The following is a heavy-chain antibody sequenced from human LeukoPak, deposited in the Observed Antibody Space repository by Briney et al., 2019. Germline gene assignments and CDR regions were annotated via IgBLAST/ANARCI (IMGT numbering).Heavy chain of an antibody. CDR1: GGSISRSNR. CDR3: ARRNYGSGSYFDY. D-gene: IGHD3-10*01. J-gene: IGHJ4*02. CDR2: IYHSGTT. V-gene: IGHV4-4*02. Sequence: SETLSLTCAVSGGSISRSNRWSWVRQPPGKGLEWIGEIYHSGTTNYNPSLKSRVTISVDKSKNQFSLKLSSVTAADTAVYYCARRNYGSGSYFDYWGQGTLVTVSS.